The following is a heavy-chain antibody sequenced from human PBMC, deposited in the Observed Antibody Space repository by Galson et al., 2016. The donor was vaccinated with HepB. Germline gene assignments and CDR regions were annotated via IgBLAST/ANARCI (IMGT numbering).Heavy chain of an antibody. D-gene: IGHD3-9*01. V-gene: IGHV2-70*01. CDR2: IDWDDDK. J-gene: IGHJ4*02. CDR3: ARIKCLVADILTSYYEGFDY. Sequence: PALVKPTQTLTLTCTFSGFSLSTSGMCVSWIRQPPGKALEWLALIDWDDDKYYTTSLKTRLTISKDTSKNQVVLTMTNMDPVDTATYHCARIKCLVADILTSYYEGFDYWGQGTLVTVSS. CDR1: GFSLSTSGMC.